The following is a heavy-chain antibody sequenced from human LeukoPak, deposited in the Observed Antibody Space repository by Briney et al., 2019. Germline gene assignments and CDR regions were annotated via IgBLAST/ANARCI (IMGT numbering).Heavy chain of an antibody. CDR2: ISGSGGTI. CDR3: AKDAHYYDTGPATDY. V-gene: IGHV3-11*04. D-gene: IGHD3-22*01. J-gene: IGHJ4*02. CDR1: GFTFSDHY. Sequence: GGSLRLSCAASGFTFSDHYMSWLRQAPGKGLEWILHISGSGGTIYYADSVKGRFTISRDNSKNTLYLQMNSLRAEDTAVYYCAKDAHYYDTGPATDYWGQGTLVTVSS.